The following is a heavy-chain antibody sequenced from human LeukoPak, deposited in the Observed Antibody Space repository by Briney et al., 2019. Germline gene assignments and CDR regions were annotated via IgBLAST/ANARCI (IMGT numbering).Heavy chain of an antibody. CDR1: GFTFSSYG. D-gene: IGHD3-16*01. CDR2: ILNDGSQE. CDR3: ARGDALGDNALDI. J-gene: IGHJ3*02. Sequence: GGSLRLSCAASGFTFSSYGMHWVRQAPGKGLEWVAVILNDGSQEKYADSVKGRFTISRDNSKNTLFLQMNSLRAEDTAVYYCARGDALGDNALDIWGQGTMVTVSS. V-gene: IGHV3-33*01.